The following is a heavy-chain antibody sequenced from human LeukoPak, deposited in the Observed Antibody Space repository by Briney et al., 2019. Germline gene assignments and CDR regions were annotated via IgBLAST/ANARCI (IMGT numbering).Heavy chain of an antibody. D-gene: IGHD5-24*01. CDR1: GFTFSSYA. CDR2: ISGSGGST. CDR3: AKAQMATIKERVDY. J-gene: IGHJ4*02. Sequence: GSLRLSCAASGFTFSSYAMSWVRQAPGKGLEWVSAISGSGGSTYYADSVKGRFTISRDNSKNTLYLQMNSLRAEDTAVYYCAKAQMATIKERVDYWGQGTLVTVSS. V-gene: IGHV3-23*01.